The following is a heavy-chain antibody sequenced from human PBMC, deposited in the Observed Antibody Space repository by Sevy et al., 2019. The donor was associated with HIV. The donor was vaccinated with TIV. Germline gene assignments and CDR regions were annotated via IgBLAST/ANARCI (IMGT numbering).Heavy chain of an antibody. D-gene: IGHD6-19*01. CDR1: GGTFSSYA. CDR3: ARTVAGTLYYYYYYMDV. V-gene: IGHV1-69*06. J-gene: IGHJ6*03. CDR2: IIPIFGTA. Sequence: ASVKVSCKASGGTFSSYAISWVRQAPGQGLEWMGGIIPIFGTANYAQMFQGRVTITADKSTSTAYMELSSLRSEDTAVYYCARTVAGTLYYYYYYMDVWGKGTTVTVSS.